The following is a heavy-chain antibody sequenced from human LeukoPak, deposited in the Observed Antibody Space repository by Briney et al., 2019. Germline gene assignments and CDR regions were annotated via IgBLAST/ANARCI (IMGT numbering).Heavy chain of an antibody. D-gene: IGHD1-1*01. J-gene: IGHJ4*02. CDR1: GYTFTGYY. CDR2: INPNSGGT. V-gene: IGHV1-2*02. Sequence: GASVKVSCKASGYTFTGYYMHWVRQAPGQGLEWMGWINPNSGGTNYAQKFQGRVTMARDTSISTAHMELSRLRSDDTAVYYCARVSSGTDYWGQGTLVTVSS. CDR3: ARVSSGTDY.